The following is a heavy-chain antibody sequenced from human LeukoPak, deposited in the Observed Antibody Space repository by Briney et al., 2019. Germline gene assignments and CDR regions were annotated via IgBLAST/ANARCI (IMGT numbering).Heavy chain of an antibody. Sequence: SETMSLTCTVSGRSIISGDYHWGWVRQPPGKGLEWIGTISYSGNTDYNPSLGSRVTISVDTSNNQFSLRLGSVTAADTAVYHCARHCCSGPAKRVFDIWGQGTMVTVSS. J-gene: IGHJ3*02. V-gene: IGHV4-39*01. D-gene: IGHD2-15*01. CDR2: ISYSGNT. CDR3: ARHCCSGPAKRVFDI. CDR1: GRSIISGDYH.